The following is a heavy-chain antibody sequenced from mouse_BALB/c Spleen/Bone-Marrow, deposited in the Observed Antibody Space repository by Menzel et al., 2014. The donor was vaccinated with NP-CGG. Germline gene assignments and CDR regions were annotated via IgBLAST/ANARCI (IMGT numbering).Heavy chain of an antibody. Sequence: EVQLQQSGAELVKPGASVELSCTASGFNIKDTYMHWVKQRPEQGLEWIGRVDPANGNTKYDPKFQGKATITADTSSNTPSLQLRSLTWKALAVFYWARYRLGIYFTSGGQGTTLTVS. CDR2: VDPANGNT. CDR3: ARYRLGIYFTS. CDR1: GFNIKDTY. V-gene: IGHV14-3*02. D-gene: IGHD1-1*01. J-gene: IGHJ2*01.